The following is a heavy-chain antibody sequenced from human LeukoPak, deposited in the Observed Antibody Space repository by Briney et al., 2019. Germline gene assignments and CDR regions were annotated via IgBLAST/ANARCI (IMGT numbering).Heavy chain of an antibody. D-gene: IGHD3-10*01. CDR2: INSDGSST. J-gene: IGHJ6*04. CDR3: ARANYGSGSFYAMDV. CDR1: GFTFSSHW. Sequence: GGSLRLSCAASGFTFSSHWMHWVGQAPGKGLVCVSRINSDGSSTSYADSVKGRFTISRDNAKNTLYLQMNSLRAEDTAVYYCARANYGSGSFYAMDVWGKGTTVTVSS. V-gene: IGHV3-74*01.